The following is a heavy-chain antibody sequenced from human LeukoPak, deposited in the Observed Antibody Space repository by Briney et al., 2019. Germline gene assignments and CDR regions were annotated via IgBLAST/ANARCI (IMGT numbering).Heavy chain of an antibody. Sequence: GGSLRLSCAASGFTVSSNYMSWVRQAPGKGLEWVSVIYSGGSTYYADSVKGRFTISRDNSKNTLYLQMNSLRAEDTAVYYCARVDRIVGATTQGYYMDVWGKGTTVTVSS. CDR2: IYSGGST. CDR1: GFTVSSNY. CDR3: ARVDRIVGATTQGYYMDV. J-gene: IGHJ6*03. V-gene: IGHV3-53*01. D-gene: IGHD1-26*01.